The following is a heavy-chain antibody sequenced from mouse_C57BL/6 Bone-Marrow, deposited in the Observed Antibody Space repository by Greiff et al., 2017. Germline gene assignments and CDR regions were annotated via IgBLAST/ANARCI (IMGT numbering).Heavy chain of an antibody. J-gene: IGHJ2*01. CDR1: GYTFTSYW. CDR3: ARWPTTTSYYFDY. CDR2: IDPNSGGT. Sequence: QVQLQQPGAELVKPGASVKLSCKASGYTFTSYWMHWVKQRPGRGLEWIGRIDPNSGGTKYNEKFKSKATLTVDKPSSTAYMQLSRLTSEDSAVYYGARWPTTTSYYFDYWGQGTTLTVSS. V-gene: IGHV1-72*01. D-gene: IGHD2-12*01.